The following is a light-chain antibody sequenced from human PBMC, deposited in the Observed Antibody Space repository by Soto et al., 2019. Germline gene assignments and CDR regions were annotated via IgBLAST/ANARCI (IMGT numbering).Light chain of an antibody. Sequence: DVVMTQSPLSLPVTPGEPASISCRSSQSLLHSNGYNYLDWYLQKPGQSPQLLIYLGSNRASGVHDRFSGSGSGPDFTLTISRVEAEDVGVYYCMQPLHSPFTCGPRTKVDIK. V-gene: IGKV2-28*01. CDR3: MQPLHSPFT. CDR2: LGS. J-gene: IGKJ3*01. CDR1: QSLLHSNGYNY.